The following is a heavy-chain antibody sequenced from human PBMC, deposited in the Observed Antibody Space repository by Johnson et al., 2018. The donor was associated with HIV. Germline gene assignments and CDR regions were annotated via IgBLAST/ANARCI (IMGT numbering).Heavy chain of an antibody. CDR2: IYSGGST. V-gene: IGHV3-53*01. J-gene: IGHJ3*02. D-gene: IGHD6-19*01. Sequence: VLLVESGGGLIQPGGSLRLSCAASGFTVSSNYMSWVRQAPGKGLEWVSVIYSGGSTYYADSVKGRFTISRDNSKNTLYLQMNSLRAEDTAVYYCARAPHPQWQWLPPGAFDIWGQGTMVTVSS. CDR1: GFTVSSNY. CDR3: ARAPHPQWQWLPPGAFDI.